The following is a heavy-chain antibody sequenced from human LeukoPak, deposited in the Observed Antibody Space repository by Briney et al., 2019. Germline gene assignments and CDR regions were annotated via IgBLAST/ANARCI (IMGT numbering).Heavy chain of an antibody. CDR2: ISGSGGST. J-gene: IGHJ4*02. Sequence: GGTLRLSCAASGFTFSSYGMSWVRQAPGKGLEWVSAISGSGGSTYYADSVKGRFTISRDNSKNTLYLQMNSLRAEDTAVYYCAKEPYDSSGYPYWGQGTLVTASS. CDR3: AKEPYDSSGYPY. V-gene: IGHV3-23*01. D-gene: IGHD3-22*01. CDR1: GFTFSSYG.